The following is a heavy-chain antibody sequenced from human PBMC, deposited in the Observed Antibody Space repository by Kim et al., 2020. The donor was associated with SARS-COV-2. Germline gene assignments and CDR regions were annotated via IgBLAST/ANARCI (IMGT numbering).Heavy chain of an antibody. CDR3: ARGLQPLDY. V-gene: IGHV4-34*01. Sequence: GNTTYDPSLMSRVTVSVDTSKNQCSLKLSSVTAADTSVYYCARGLQPLDYWGQGTLVTVSS. D-gene: IGHD1-1*01. CDR2: GNT. J-gene: IGHJ4*02.